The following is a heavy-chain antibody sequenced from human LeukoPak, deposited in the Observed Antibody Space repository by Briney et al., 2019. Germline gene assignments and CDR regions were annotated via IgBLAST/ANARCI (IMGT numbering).Heavy chain of an antibody. Sequence: GGSLRLSCAASGFTFSSYAMHWVRQAPGKGLEGVAVISYDGSDKYYADSVKGRFTISRDNSKNTLYLQMNSLRAEDTAVYYCARARGYSGYDHLPYWGQGTLVTVSS. CDR3: ARARGYSGYDHLPY. D-gene: IGHD5-12*01. V-gene: IGHV3-30*04. J-gene: IGHJ4*02. CDR2: ISYDGSDK. CDR1: GFTFSSYA.